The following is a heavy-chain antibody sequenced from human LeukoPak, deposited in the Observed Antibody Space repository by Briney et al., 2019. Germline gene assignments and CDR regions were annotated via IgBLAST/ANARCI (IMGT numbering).Heavy chain of an antibody. CDR2: ISLSGYT. V-gene: IGHV4-4*02. J-gene: IGHJ4*02. Sequence: PSGTLSLTCGVSGGSITTTNYWSWVRQSPGRGLEWIGEISLSGYTGFTPSLRGRVTMSLDESKTHLSLPLTSVTAADTAIYYCSRESGPYSPFGHWGQGILVTVTT. CDR3: SRESGPYSPFGH. CDR1: GGSITTTNY. D-gene: IGHD1-26*01.